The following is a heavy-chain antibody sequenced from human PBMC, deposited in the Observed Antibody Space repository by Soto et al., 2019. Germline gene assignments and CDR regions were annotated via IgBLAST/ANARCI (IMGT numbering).Heavy chain of an antibody. J-gene: IGHJ4*02. V-gene: IGHV4-4*07. CDR3: VRSGYSSGWYTAFDS. CDR1: GDSISGYH. D-gene: IGHD6-19*01. Sequence: ASETLSLTCTVSGDSISGYHWSWIRQPAGKGLEWIGRIYASGSTISNRSLRSRVALSVDTSKNQFSLNLNSVTAADTAMYYCVRSGYSSGWYTAFDSWSQGMLVTVSS. CDR2: IYASGST.